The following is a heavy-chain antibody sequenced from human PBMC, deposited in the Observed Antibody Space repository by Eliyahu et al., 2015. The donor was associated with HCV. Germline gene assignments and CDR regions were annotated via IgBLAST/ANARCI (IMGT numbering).Heavy chain of an antibody. CDR2: TFYRSKWRN. Sequence: QVQLQQSGPGLVKPSQTLSLTCAISGDSLYTSDVAWNWXRXSPSRGLEWLGRTFYRSKWRNEYGVSVRGRIMINADTSRNQFSLQXNSVTPEDTAIYFCTRGRNSAFDIWGQGTMVTVSS. D-gene: IGHD1-14*01. J-gene: IGHJ3*02. CDR3: TRGRNSAFDI. CDR1: GDSLYTSDVA. V-gene: IGHV6-1*01.